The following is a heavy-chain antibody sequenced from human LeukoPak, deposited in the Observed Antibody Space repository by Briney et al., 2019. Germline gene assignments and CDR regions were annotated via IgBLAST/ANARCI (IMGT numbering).Heavy chain of an antibody. V-gene: IGHV4-34*01. D-gene: IGHD2-2*01. CDR1: GGSISGYY. CDR2: INHSGST. J-gene: IGHJ5*02. CDR3: AAYQLLLYWFDP. Sequence: PSETLSPTCAVYGGSISGYYWSWIRQPPGKGLEWIGEINHSGSTNYNPSLKSRVTISVDTSKNQFSLKLSSVTAADTAVYYCAAYQLLLYWFDPWGQGTLVTVSS.